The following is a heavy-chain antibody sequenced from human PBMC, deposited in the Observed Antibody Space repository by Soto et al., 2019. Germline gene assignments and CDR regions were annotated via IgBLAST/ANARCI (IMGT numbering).Heavy chain of an antibody. V-gene: IGHV4-34*01. D-gene: IGHD3-9*01. J-gene: IGHJ6*02. Sequence: SETLSLTCAVYGGSFSGYYWSWIRQPPGKGLEWIGEINHSGSTNYNPSLKSRVTISVDTSKNQFSLKLSSVTAADTAVYYCARGWGTYYDILTGQVHYYYGMDVWGQGTTVTVSS. CDR2: INHSGST. CDR1: GGSFSGYY. CDR3: ARGWGTYYDILTGQVHYYYGMDV.